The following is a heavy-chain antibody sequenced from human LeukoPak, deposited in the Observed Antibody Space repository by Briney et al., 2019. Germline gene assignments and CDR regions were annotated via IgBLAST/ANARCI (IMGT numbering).Heavy chain of an antibody. V-gene: IGHV1-69*04. Sequence: PVKVSCKASGGTFSSYAISWVRQAPGQGLEWMGRIIPIFSIANYAQKFQGRVTITADKSTSTAYMELSSLRSEDTAVYYCARGDCSGGSCYQGNYWGQGTLVTVSS. D-gene: IGHD2-15*01. CDR2: IIPIFSIA. CDR1: GGTFSSYA. J-gene: IGHJ4*02. CDR3: ARGDCSGGSCYQGNY.